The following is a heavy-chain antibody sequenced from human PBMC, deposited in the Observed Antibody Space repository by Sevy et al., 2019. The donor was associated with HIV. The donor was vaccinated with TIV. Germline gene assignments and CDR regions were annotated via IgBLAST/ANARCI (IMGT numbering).Heavy chain of an antibody. CDR3: AGTRSQWLYGMDV. Sequence: GGSLRLSCAASGFTVSSNYMSWVRQAPGKGLEWVSVIYSGGSTYYADSVKGRFTISREHSKNTLYLQMNSLRAEDTAVYYCAGTRSQWLYGMDVWGQGTTVTVSS. J-gene: IGHJ6*02. D-gene: IGHD6-19*01. V-gene: IGHV3-53*01. CDR1: GFTVSSNY. CDR2: IYSGGST.